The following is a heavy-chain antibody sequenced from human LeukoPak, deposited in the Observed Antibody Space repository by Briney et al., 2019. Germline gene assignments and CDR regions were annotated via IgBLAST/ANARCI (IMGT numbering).Heavy chain of an antibody. D-gene: IGHD6-6*01. Sequence: PGRSLRLSCAASGFTFSSYAMHWVRQAPGKGLEWVAVISYDGSNKYYADSVKGRFTISRDNSKNTLYLQMNRLRAEDTAVYYCARGFGQLVGHGDYWGQGTLVTVSS. CDR3: ARGFGQLVGHGDY. CDR1: GFTFSSYA. J-gene: IGHJ4*02. V-gene: IGHV3-30-3*01. CDR2: ISYDGSNK.